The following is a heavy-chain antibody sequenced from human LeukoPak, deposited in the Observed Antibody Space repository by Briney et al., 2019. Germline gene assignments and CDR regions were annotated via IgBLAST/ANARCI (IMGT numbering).Heavy chain of an antibody. V-gene: IGHV3-74*01. D-gene: IGHD3-10*01. CDR3: ARRSIRSWFGLDY. Sequence: GGSLRLSCAASGFTFSSYWMHWVRQAPGKGLVWVSRFSNDGSSTSYADSVKGRFTISRDNAKHTLYLQMNSLRAEDTAVYYCARRSIRSWFGLDYWGQGTLVTVSS. CDR1: GFTFSSYW. CDR2: FSNDGSST. J-gene: IGHJ4*02.